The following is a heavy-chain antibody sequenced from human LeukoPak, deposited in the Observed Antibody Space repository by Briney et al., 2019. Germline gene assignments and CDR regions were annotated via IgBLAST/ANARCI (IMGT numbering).Heavy chain of an antibody. V-gene: IGHV1-2*02. CDR2: INPNSGGT. CDR1: GYTFTGYY. Sequence: ASVKVSCKASGYTFTGYYMHWVRQAPGQGLEWMGWINPNSGGTNYAQKLQGRVTMTRDTSISTAYMELSRLRSDDTAVYYCARVSRDTAMDYYYYYMDVWGKGTPVTVSS. CDR3: ARVSRDTAMDYYYYYMDV. D-gene: IGHD5-18*01. J-gene: IGHJ6*03.